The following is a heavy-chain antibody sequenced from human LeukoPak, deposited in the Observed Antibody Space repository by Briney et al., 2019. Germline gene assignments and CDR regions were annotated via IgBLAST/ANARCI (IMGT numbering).Heavy chain of an antibody. CDR2: IKQDGSEK. CDR1: GFTFSSYS. D-gene: IGHD3-10*01. CDR3: ARFACYYDSGSYPDY. V-gene: IGHV3-7*03. Sequence: GGSLRLSCAASGFTFSSYSMNWVRQAPGKGLEWVANIKQDGSEKYYVDSVKGRFAISRDNAKTSLYLQMNSLRAEDTAVYYCARFACYYDSGSYPDYWGQGTLVTVSS. J-gene: IGHJ4*02.